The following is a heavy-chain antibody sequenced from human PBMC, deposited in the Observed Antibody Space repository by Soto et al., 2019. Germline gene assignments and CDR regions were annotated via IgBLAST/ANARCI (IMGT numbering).Heavy chain of an antibody. D-gene: IGHD1-26*01. V-gene: IGHV4-59*01. J-gene: IGHJ5*01. Sequence: INISVWNVLRQAPGKGLEWIGFVYYTGTIKYNPSLKSRVTISVDTSRNEFSLRLTSVTTADTAFYFCARDFAGRGPFDPWGPGTLVTVTS. CDR2: VYYTGTI. CDR3: ARDFAGRGPFDP. CDR1: INISV.